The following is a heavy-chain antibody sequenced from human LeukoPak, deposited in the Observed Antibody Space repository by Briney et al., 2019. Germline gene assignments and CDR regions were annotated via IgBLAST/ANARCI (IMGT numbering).Heavy chain of an antibody. CDR2: INPNSGGT. CDR1: GYTFTGYY. J-gene: IGHJ6*03. D-gene: IGHD2-2*01. Sequence: GASVKISCKASGYTFTGYYMHWVRLAPGQGLEWMGWINPNSGGTDYAQKFQGRVTMTRDTSISTAYMELSRLRSDDTAVYYCARDVCSSTSCQGGYYMDVWGKGTTVTVSS. CDR3: ARDVCSSTSCQGGYYMDV. V-gene: IGHV1-2*02.